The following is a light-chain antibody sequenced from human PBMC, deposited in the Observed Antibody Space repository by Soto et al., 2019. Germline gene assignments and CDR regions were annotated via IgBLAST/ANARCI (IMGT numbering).Light chain of an antibody. V-gene: IGLV2-23*02. CDR1: TSDVGSYNS. Sequence: QSALTQPASVSGSPGQAITISCTGTTSDVGSYNSIAWYQQHSGKAPRDVIFEVTKRPSGISDRFSGSKSGYTASLTISGLQAEDEADYFCCSYAGDSTWLFGGGTKLTVL. CDR3: CSYAGDSTWL. CDR2: EVT. J-gene: IGLJ2*01.